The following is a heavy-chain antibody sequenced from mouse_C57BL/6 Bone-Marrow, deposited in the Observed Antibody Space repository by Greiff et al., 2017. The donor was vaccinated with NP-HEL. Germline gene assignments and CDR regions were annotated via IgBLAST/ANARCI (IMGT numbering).Heavy chain of an antibody. J-gene: IGHJ4*01. CDR3: ARHSSGYVDYAMDY. Sequence: QVQLQQPGAELVRPGTSVKLSCKASGYTFTSYWMHWVKQRPGQGLEWIGVIDPSDSYTNYNQKFKGKATLTVDTSSSTAYMQLSSLTSEYSSVYYGARHSSGYVDYAMDYWGQGTSVTVSS. V-gene: IGHV1-59*01. CDR2: IDPSDSYT. D-gene: IGHD3-2*02. CDR1: GYTFTSYW.